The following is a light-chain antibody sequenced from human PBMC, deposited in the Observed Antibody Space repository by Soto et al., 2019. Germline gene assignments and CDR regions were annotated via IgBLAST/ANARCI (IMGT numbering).Light chain of an antibody. V-gene: IGLV2-14*03. J-gene: IGLJ1*01. CDR2: NVY. CDR3: SSYTASSNYV. CDR1: NRDVGAYNF. Sequence: QCAPKQAGAVSRASVQSITISGTLTNRDVGAYNFVSWHQQHPGKAPKLMIYNVYDRPSGVPDRFSGSKSGNTASLTISGLQAEDEADYYCSSYTASSNYVFGTGTEVTVL.